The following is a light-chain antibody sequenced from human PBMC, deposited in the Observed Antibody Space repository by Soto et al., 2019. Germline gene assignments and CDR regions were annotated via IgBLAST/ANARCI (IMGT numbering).Light chain of an antibody. V-gene: IGLV3-21*02. CDR3: QVWDSSSDHPYV. CDR2: DDS. J-gene: IGLJ1*01. CDR1: NIGSKS. Sequence: SYELTQQHSVSVAPGQTARITFGGNNIGSKSVHWYQQKPGQAPVLVVYDDSDRPSGIPERFSGSNSGNTATLTISRVESGDEADYYCQVWDSSSDHPYVFGTGTKVTVL.